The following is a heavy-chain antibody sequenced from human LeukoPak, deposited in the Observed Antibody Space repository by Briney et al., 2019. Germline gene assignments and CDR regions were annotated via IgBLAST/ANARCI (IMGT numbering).Heavy chain of an antibody. D-gene: IGHD2-15*01. J-gene: IGHJ5*02. CDR2: INPSGGST. CDR3: ARQRGICSGGSCYTLAPGVWFDP. Sequence: GASVKVFCKASGYTFTSYYMHWVRQAPGQGLEWMGIINPSGGSTSYAQKFQGRVTMARDTSTSTVYMELSSLRSEDTAVYYCARQRGICSGGSCYTLAPGVWFDPWGQGTLVTVSS. V-gene: IGHV1-46*01. CDR1: GYTFTSYY.